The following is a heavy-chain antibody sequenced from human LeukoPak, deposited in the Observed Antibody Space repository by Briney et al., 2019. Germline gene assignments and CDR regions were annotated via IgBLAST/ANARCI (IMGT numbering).Heavy chain of an antibody. J-gene: IGHJ4*02. V-gene: IGHV3-33*08. CDR3: ARDAVYSSSWQYY. Sequence: PGGSLRLSCAVSGFTFSSYDMNWVRQAPGKGLEWVAVIWYDGSNKYYADSVKGRFTISRDNSKNTLYLQMNSLRAEDTAVYYCARDAVYSSSWQYYWGQGTLVTVSS. CDR2: IWYDGSNK. D-gene: IGHD6-13*01. CDR1: GFTFSSYD.